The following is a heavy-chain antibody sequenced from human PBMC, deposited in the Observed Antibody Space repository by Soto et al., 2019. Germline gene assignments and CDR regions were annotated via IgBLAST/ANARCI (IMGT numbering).Heavy chain of an antibody. Sequence: QVQLVESEGGVVQPGRSLRLSCAASGFTFSRYSMHWVRQAPGKGLEWVAVISFDGSKKYYGDSVKGRFTISRDNSKNTLYLQMNSLRAEDTAVYYCAKGPDSSGYYHFDYWGQGTLVTVSS. V-gene: IGHV3-30*18. CDR2: ISFDGSKK. CDR3: AKGPDSSGYYHFDY. D-gene: IGHD3-22*01. J-gene: IGHJ4*02. CDR1: GFTFSRYS.